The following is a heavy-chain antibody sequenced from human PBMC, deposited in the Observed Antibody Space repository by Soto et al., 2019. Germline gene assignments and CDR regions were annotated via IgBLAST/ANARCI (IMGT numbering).Heavy chain of an antibody. V-gene: IGHV3-23*01. D-gene: IGHD3-10*01. CDR3: AKGRGGSGSLTPRVDF. Sequence: EVQLLESGGGLVQPGGSLRLSCAASGFTFNNYAMTWVRQAPGKGLEWVSAIGGGGDTTSYADSVKGRFTVSRDGSKNTLYLQMSSLRAEDTALYYCAKGRGGSGSLTPRVDFWGQGTLVTVS. CDR1: GFTFNNYA. J-gene: IGHJ4*02. CDR2: IGGGGDTT.